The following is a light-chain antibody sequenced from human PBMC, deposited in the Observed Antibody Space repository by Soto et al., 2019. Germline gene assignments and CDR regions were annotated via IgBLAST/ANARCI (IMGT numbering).Light chain of an antibody. CDR3: QQHGSGPWT. J-gene: IGKJ1*01. Sequence: EIVLTQSPDTLSLSPGERATLSCRASQSVSSNNLAWYQHKPGQPPRLLIYVASRRATGIPDRFSGSGSGSEFTLTITRLEPEDFAVYYCQQHGSGPWTFGQGTKLEI. CDR1: QSVSSNN. V-gene: IGKV3-20*01. CDR2: VAS.